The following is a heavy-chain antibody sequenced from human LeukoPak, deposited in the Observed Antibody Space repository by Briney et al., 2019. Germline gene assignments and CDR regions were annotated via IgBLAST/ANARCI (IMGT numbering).Heavy chain of an antibody. CDR3: ARYCSSTSCYIYGMDV. D-gene: IGHD2-2*02. V-gene: IGHV4-39*07. J-gene: IGHJ6*02. CDR1: GGSISSGDYY. Sequence: SETLSLTCTVSGGSISSGDYYWSWIRQPPGKGLEWIGEINHSGSTNYNPSLKSRVTISVDTSKNQFSLKLSSVTAADTAVYYCARYCSSTSCYIYGMDVWGQGTTVTVSS. CDR2: INHSGST.